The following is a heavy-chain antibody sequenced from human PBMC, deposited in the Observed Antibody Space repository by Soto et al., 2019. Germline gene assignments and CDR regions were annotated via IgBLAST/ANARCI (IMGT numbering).Heavy chain of an antibody. CDR3: AKSFSSNWYDYFNS. D-gene: IGHD6-13*01. Sequence: GGSLRLSCAASGFTFSDYYMSWVRQAPGKGLQWVSAISGSGSDTHYADSVKGRFTISRDTSKNTLYLQMNSLRAEDTALYYCAKSFSSNWYDYFNSWGQGSLVTVSS. V-gene: IGHV3-23*01. CDR1: GFTFSDYY. J-gene: IGHJ4*02. CDR2: ISGSGSDT.